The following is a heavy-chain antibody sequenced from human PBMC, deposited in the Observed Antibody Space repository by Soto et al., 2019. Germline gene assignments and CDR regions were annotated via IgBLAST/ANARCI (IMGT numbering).Heavy chain of an antibody. CDR3: ASSIL. V-gene: IGHV3-7*01. J-gene: IGHJ4*02. CDR1: GFTFSSYW. CDR2: IKGAGSEK. Sequence: EVQMMESGGGLVQPGWSLRLSCAASGFTFSSYWRYWVRQAPGKALEWVANIKGAGSEKNYVDSVKGRFTISRDNANNSLYLQMHSLIVEGTAVYYCASSILRGQGTLVTVSS.